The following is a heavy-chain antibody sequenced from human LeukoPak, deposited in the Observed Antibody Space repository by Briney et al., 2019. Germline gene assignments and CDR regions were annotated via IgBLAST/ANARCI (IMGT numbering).Heavy chain of an antibody. CDR1: GGSISSSSYY. CDR3: ARQLGYCSSTSCYADKVDY. D-gene: IGHD2-2*01. Sequence: SETLSLTCTVSGGSISSSSYYWGWIRQPPGKGLEWIVSIYDSGSTYYNPSLKIRVTISVDTSKNQFSLKLSSVTAADTAVYYCARQLGYCSSTSCYADKVDYWGQGTLVTVSS. CDR2: IYDSGST. V-gene: IGHV4-39*01. J-gene: IGHJ4*02.